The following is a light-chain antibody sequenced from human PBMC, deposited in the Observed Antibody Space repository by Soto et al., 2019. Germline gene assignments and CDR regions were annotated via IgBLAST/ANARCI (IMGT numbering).Light chain of an antibody. V-gene: IGKV3-20*01. J-gene: IGKJ1*01. CDR2: GAS. Sequence: EIVMTMSAATLSVSPWERATLSCRASQSVFNNLAWYQQKPGQAPRLLIFGASIRVTGIPDRFSGSGSGTDFTLTISRLEPEDFAVYYCQQYGSSGTFGQGTKVDIK. CDR1: QSVFNN. CDR3: QQYGSSGT.